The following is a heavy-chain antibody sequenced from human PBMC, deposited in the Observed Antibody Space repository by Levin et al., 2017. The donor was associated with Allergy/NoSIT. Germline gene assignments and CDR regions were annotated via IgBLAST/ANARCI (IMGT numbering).Heavy chain of an antibody. J-gene: IGHJ5*02. CDR1: GFTFSSYG. D-gene: IGHD2-21*01. Sequence: GESLKISCAASGFTFSSYGMHWVRQAPGKGLEWVAVISGDGSNKYYADSVKGRFTISRDNSKNTPYLQMNSLRPEDTAVYYCSRIGHSVAVGRMWSWGQGTLVTVSS. CDR3: SRIGHSVAVGRMWS. V-gene: IGHV3-30*03. CDR2: ISGDGSNK.